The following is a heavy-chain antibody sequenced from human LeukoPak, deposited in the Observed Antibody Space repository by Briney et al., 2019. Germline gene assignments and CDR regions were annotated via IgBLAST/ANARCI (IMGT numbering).Heavy chain of an antibody. J-gene: IGHJ4*02. D-gene: IGHD4-23*01. CDR3: ARDSGYGGFFDY. CDR2: IYHLGSV. V-gene: IGHV4-39*07. Sequence: KPSETLSLTCTVSGGPITSRSYYWGWIRQPPGRGLEWIGSIYHLGSVRYNPSLKNRVTISVDTSMNQFSLKLSSVTAADTAVYYCARDSGYGGFFDYWGQGTLVTVSS. CDR1: GGPITSRSYY.